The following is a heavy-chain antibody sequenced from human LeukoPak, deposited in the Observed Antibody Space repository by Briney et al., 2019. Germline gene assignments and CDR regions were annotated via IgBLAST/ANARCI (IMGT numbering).Heavy chain of an antibody. D-gene: IGHD3-22*01. V-gene: IGHV1-8*03. CDR3: ARGTAYYSSGYYYDYYIDV. J-gene: IGHJ6*03. Sequence: ASVKVSCKASGYTFTSYDINWVRQATGQGLEWMGWMNPNSGNTGYAQKFQGRVTITRNTSISTAYMELSSLRSEVTAVDNCARGTAYYSSGYYYDYYIDVWGKGATVTVSS. CDR1: GYTFTSYD. CDR2: MNPNSGNT.